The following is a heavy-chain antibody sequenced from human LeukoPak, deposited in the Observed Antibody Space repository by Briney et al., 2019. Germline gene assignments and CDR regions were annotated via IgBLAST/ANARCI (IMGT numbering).Heavy chain of an antibody. D-gene: IGHD1-26*01. CDR3: ASQDGGSYSEPQDGGADY. CDR2: IIPIFGTA. CDR1: GGTFSSYA. J-gene: IGHJ4*02. Sequence: ASVKVSCKASGGTFSSYAISWVRQAPGQGLEWMGRIIPIFGTANYAQKFQGRVTITTDESTSTAYMELSSLRSEDTAVYYCASQDGGSYSEPQDGGADYWGQGTLVTVSS. V-gene: IGHV1-69*05.